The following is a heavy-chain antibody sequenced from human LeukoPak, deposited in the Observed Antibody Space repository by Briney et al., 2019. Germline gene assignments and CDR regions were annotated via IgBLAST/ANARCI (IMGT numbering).Heavy chain of an antibody. V-gene: IGHV5-51*01. CDR1: GYSFISYW. J-gene: IGHJ4*02. CDR3: ARQRYCSSTSCLDY. CDR2: IYPGDSDT. D-gene: IGHD2-2*01. Sequence: GESLKISCRGSGYSFISYWIGWLGQMPGKGLEWMGIIYPGDSDTRYSPSFQGQVTISADKSISTAYLQWSSLKASDTAMYYCARQRYCSSTSCLDYWGQGTLVTVSS.